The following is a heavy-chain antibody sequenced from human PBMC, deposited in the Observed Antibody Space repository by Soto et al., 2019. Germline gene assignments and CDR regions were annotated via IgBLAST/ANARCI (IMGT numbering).Heavy chain of an antibody. CDR2: IYYSGST. D-gene: IGHD2-2*01. CDR3: AREVVLVPASPKPSWFDP. V-gene: IGHV4-30-4*01. Sequence: QVQLQESGPGLVKPSQTLSLTCTVSGGSISSGDYYWSWISQPPGKSLEWVGYIYYSGSTNHNPSLKSRITLSVDTAKNQFYLKLSSVTAADTAVYYCAREVVLVPASPKPSWFDPWGQGTLVIVSS. CDR1: GGSISSGDYY. J-gene: IGHJ5*02.